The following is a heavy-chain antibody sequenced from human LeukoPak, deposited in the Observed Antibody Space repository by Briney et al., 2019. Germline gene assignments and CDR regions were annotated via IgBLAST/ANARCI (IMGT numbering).Heavy chain of an antibody. Sequence: TSETLSLTCAVSGGSVSGYYWSWVRQFPGRRLEWIGYIHYSGRTNYNPSLKSRITLSLETSSNQISLELKSVTSADTALYYCVRDSGYSSSWYLIDDDFDIWGQGTTVIVSA. CDR2: IHYSGRT. J-gene: IGHJ3*02. D-gene: IGHD6-13*01. CDR1: GGSVSGYY. V-gene: IGHV4-59*02. CDR3: VRDSGYSSSWYLIDDDFDI.